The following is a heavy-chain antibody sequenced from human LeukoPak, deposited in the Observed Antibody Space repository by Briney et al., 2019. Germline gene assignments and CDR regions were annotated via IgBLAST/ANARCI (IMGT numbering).Heavy chain of an antibody. Sequence: GGSLRLSCAAYGFTFSSYWMSWVRQAPGKGLEWVANIKQDGSEKYYVDSVKGRFTISRDNAKNSLYLQMNSVRAEDTAVYYCARDFQTVDPDSSTGPGAFDIWGQGTMVTVSS. CDR2: IKQDGSEK. CDR3: ARDFQTVDPDSSTGPGAFDI. J-gene: IGHJ3*02. V-gene: IGHV3-7*01. CDR1: GFTFSSYW. D-gene: IGHD3-22*01.